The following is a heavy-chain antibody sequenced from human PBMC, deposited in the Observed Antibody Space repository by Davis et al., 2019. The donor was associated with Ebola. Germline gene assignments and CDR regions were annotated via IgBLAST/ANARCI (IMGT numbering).Heavy chain of an antibody. CDR2: IRSKANSYAT. J-gene: IGHJ6*02. D-gene: IGHD3-22*01. Sequence: GESLKISCAASGFTFSGSAMHWVRQASGKGLEWVGRIRSKANSYATAYAASVKGRFTISRDNSKNTLYLQMNSLRAEDTAVYYCAKVGSYYDPYYYYGMDVWGQGTTVTVSS. CDR3: AKVGSYYDPYYYYGMDV. V-gene: IGHV3-73*01. CDR1: GFTFSGSA.